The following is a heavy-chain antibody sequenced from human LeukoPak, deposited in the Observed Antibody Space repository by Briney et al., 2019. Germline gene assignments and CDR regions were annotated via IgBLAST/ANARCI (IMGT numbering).Heavy chain of an antibody. D-gene: IGHD2-8*01. CDR2: ISSGGGFT. V-gene: IGHV3-23*01. J-gene: IGHJ4*02. CDR3: AKDLRIRAGVPDY. CDR1: GFTFSTYA. Sequence: GGSLRLSCAASGFTFSTYAMSWVRQAPGKGLEWVSTISSGGGFTYYSNSVKGRSTISRDSSKNTLCLQMNSLRAEDTAVYYCAKDLRIRAGVPDYWGQGTQVTVSS.